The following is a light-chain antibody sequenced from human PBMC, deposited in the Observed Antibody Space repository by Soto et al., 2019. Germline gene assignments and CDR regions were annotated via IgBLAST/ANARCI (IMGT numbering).Light chain of an antibody. Sequence: QSALTQPASVSGSPGQSITISCTGTSSDIGTYNLVSWYQHYPGKAPKLMIYEGIKRPSGVSNRFSGSKSGNTAFLTISGLQAEDGADYYCCSYAGSGTDNYVFGSGTKVIVL. CDR3: CSYAGSGTDNYV. CDR2: EGI. CDR1: SSDIGTYNL. V-gene: IGLV2-23*01. J-gene: IGLJ1*01.